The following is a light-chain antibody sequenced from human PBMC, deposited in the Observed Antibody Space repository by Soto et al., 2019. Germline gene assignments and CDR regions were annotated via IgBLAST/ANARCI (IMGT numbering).Light chain of an antibody. J-gene: IGKJ5*01. CDR2: GAS. V-gene: IGKV3D-20*02. CDR3: QQRSNWPL. Sequence: DIVLTQSPGTLSLSPGDRATLSCRASQSVSTSYLAWYQQKPGQAPRLLIYGASSRATGIPDRFSGSGSGTDFTLTISGLEPEDLAVYYCQQRSNWPLFGQGTRLEIK. CDR1: QSVSTSY.